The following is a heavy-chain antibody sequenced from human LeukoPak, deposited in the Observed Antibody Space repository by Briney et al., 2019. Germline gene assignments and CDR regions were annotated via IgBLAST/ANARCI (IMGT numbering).Heavy chain of an antibody. J-gene: IGHJ4*02. Sequence: SETLSLTCAVYGGSFSGYYWSWIRQPPGKGLEWIGEINHSGSTNYNPSLKSRVTISVDTSKNQFSLKLSSVTAADTAVYYWARIRYCSGGSCYSGFFDYWGQGTLVTVSS. V-gene: IGHV4-34*01. D-gene: IGHD2-15*01. CDR3: ARIRYCSGGSCYSGFFDY. CDR1: GGSFSGYY. CDR2: INHSGST.